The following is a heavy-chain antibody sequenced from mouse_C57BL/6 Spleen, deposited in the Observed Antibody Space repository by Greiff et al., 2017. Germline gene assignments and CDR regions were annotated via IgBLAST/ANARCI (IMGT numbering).Heavy chain of an antibody. V-gene: IGHV1-26*01. CDR1: GYTFTDYY. CDR2: INPNNGGT. Sequence: VQLQQSGPELVKPGASVKISCKASGYTFTDYYMNWVKQSHGKSLEWIGEINPNNGGTSYNQKFKGKATLTVDKSSSTAYMELRSLTSEDYAVYYWARTTYWDSFAYWGQGTLVTGSA. CDR3: ARTTYWDSFAY. D-gene: IGHD4-1*01. J-gene: IGHJ3*01.